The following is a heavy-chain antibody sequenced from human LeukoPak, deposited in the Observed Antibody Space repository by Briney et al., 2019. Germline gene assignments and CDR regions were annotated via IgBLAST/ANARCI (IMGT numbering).Heavy chain of an antibody. Sequence: GGSLRLSCAASGFTFSSYAMHWVRQAPGKGLEWVAVISYDGSNKYYADSVKGRFTISRDNSKNTLYLQMNSLRAEDTAVYYCARGGGSIAVADDDYFDYWGQGTLVTVSS. CDR2: ISYDGSNK. CDR3: ARGGGSIAVADDDYFDY. V-gene: IGHV3-30-3*01. CDR1: GFTFSSYA. D-gene: IGHD6-19*01. J-gene: IGHJ4*02.